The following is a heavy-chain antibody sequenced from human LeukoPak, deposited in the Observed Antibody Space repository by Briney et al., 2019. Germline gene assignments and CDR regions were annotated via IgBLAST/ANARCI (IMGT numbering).Heavy chain of an antibody. V-gene: IGHV1-18*01. CDR3: ARDESAYSSSPNPVDY. Sequence: ASVKVSCKASGYTFTSYGISWVRQAPGQGLEWMGWISAYNGKTNYAQKLQGRVTMTTDTSTSTAYMELRSLRSDDTAVYYCARDESAYSSSPNPVDYWGQGTLVTVSS. CDR2: ISAYNGKT. CDR1: GYTFTSYG. D-gene: IGHD6-13*01. J-gene: IGHJ4*02.